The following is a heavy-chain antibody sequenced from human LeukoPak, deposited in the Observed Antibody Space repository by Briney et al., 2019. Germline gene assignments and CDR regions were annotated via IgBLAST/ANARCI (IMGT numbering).Heavy chain of an antibody. Sequence: KPGESLKISCKGSGYTFTNYYIGWVRQTPGKGLEWMGIMSPGDSDARYSPSFQGQVTISADKSISTAYLRWSSLKASDTAMYYCARRYCSSTSCNPYFFDYWGQGTLVTVSS. CDR3: ARRYCSSTSCNPYFFDY. D-gene: IGHD2-2*01. CDR1: GYTFTNYY. J-gene: IGHJ4*02. CDR2: MSPGDSDA. V-gene: IGHV5-51*01.